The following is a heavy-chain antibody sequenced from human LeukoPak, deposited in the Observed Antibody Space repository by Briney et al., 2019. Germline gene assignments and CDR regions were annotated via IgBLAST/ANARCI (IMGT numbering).Heavy chain of an antibody. CDR2: ISGSGGST. D-gene: IGHD1-1*01. V-gene: IGHV3-23*01. CDR3: AKKTSTTGTTGNLGY. CDR1: GFTFSSYA. J-gene: IGHJ4*02. Sequence: GGSLRLSCAASGFTFSSYAMSWVRQAPGKGLEWVSAISGSGGSTYYADSVRGRFTISRDNSKNTLYLQTNSLRAEDTAVYYCAKKTSTTGTTGNLGYWGQGTLVTVPS.